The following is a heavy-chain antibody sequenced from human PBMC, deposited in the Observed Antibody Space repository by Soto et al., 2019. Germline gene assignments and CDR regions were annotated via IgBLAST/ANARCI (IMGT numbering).Heavy chain of an antibody. CDR3: ARAPRSGDCFDF. CDR2: IYSGGST. CDR1: GGSIFSYY. Sequence: TLSLTCTVSGGSIFSYYWAWIRQPPGNRLEWIGNIYSGGSTFYNPSLKSRLTISLDTSKNQFSLRLTSVTAADAAVYYCARAPRSGDCFDFWGQGTLVTVSS. D-gene: IGHD1-26*01. V-gene: IGHV4-59*01. J-gene: IGHJ4*02.